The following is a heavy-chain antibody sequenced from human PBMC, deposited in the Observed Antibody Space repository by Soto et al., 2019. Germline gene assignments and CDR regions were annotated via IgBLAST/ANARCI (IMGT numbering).Heavy chain of an antibody. J-gene: IGHJ4*02. Sequence: EVQLVESGGGLVQPGGSLRLSCAVSGFTFSGYWMSWVRQAPGKGLEWVANIKKDGSEKYYVDSVKGRFTISRDNAKNSLYLQMNSLRVEDTGIYYCARAGSPLLDYWGQGTLVTVSS. CDR3: ARAGSPLLDY. CDR1: GFTFSGYW. V-gene: IGHV3-7*04. CDR2: IKKDGSEK.